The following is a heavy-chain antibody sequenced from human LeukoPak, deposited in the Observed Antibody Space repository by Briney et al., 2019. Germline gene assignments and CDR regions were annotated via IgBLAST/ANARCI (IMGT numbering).Heavy chain of an antibody. CDR1: GGSISSYY. V-gene: IGHV4-59*08. Sequence: SETLSLTCTVSGGSISSYYWSWIRQPPGKGLEWIGYIYYSGSTNYNPSLKSRVTISVDTSKNQSSLKLSSVTAADTAVYYCARLPYSSHLLYFDYWGQGTLVTVSS. CDR2: IYYSGST. D-gene: IGHD6-13*01. J-gene: IGHJ4*02. CDR3: ARLPYSSHLLYFDY.